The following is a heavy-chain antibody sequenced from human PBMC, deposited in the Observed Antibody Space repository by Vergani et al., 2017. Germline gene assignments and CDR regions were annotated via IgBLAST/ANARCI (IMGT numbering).Heavy chain of an antibody. CDR1: GFTFSDYA. V-gene: IGHV3-30-3*01. CDR3: VREYDFWSGYYKGFDY. CDR2: ISYTGNKI. D-gene: IGHD3-3*01. Sequence: QVQLVESGGGVVQPGASLRLSCVGSGFTFSDYAIHWVRQAPGGGLQLLAIISYTGNKIYYSDSVRGRLTISRDNSKNTVFLQMNSLTTDDTSLYYCVREYDFWSGYYKGFDYWGQGTLVTVSS. J-gene: IGHJ4*02.